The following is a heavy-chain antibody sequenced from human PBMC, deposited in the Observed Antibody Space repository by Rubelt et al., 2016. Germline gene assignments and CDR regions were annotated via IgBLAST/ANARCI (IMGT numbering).Heavy chain of an antibody. V-gene: IGHV1-2*04. J-gene: IGHJ4*02. CDR3: ARVPRPYYYDSSGYYCDY. Sequence: QVQLVQSGAEVKKPGASVKVSCKASGYTFTSYYMHWVRQAPGQGLEWMGIINPNSGGTNYAQKFQGWVTMTRDTSISTAYMELSRRRSDDTAVYYCARVPRPYYYDSSGYYCDYWGQGTLVTVSS. CDR2: INPNSGGT. D-gene: IGHD3-22*01. CDR1: GYTFTSYY.